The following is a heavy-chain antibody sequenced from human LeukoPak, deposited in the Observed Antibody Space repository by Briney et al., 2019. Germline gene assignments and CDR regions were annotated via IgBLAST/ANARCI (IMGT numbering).Heavy chain of an antibody. V-gene: IGHV4-39*02. J-gene: IGHJ4*02. D-gene: IGHD5-12*01. CDR3: ARDLGGYNFDY. CDR2: IYYSGST. CDR1: GGSISSSSYY. Sequence: SETLSLTCTVSGGSISSSSYYWGWIRQPPGKGLEWIGSIYYSGSTYYNPSLKSRVTISVDTSKNQFSLKLSSVTAADTAVYYCARDLGGYNFDYWGQGTLVTVSS.